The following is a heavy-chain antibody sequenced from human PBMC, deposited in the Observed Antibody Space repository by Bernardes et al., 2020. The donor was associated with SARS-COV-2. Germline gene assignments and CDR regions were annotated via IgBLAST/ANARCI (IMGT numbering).Heavy chain of an antibody. J-gene: IGHJ4*02. Sequence: GGSLRLSCAASGFTFSSYAMHWVRQAPGKGLEWVAVISYDGSNKYYADSVKGRFTISRDNSKNTLYLQMNSLRAEDTAVYYCAKGASSGWYNEDSWGQGTLVTVSS. D-gene: IGHD6-19*01. CDR2: ISYDGSNK. CDR3: AKGASSGWYNEDS. CDR1: GFTFSSYA. V-gene: IGHV3-30-3*01.